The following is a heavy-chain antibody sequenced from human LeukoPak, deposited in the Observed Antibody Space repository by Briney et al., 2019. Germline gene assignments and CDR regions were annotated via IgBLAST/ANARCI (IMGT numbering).Heavy chain of an antibody. Sequence: GGSLRLSCAASGFTFSNFWMHWARQAPGKGLEWVASINHNGDVNYYVDSVKGRFTISRDNAKNSLYLQMSNLRAEDTAVYFCARGGGLDVWGQGATVTVSS. D-gene: IGHD3-16*01. CDR3: ARGGGLDV. V-gene: IGHV3-7*03. CDR1: GFTFSNFW. J-gene: IGHJ6*02. CDR2: INHNGDVN.